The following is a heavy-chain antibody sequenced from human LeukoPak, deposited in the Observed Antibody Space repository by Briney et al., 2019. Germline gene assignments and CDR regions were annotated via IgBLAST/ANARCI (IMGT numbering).Heavy chain of an antibody. Sequence: SETLSLTCSVSGDSISGYYWSWIRQPPGKGLEWIGFVYHSGSTNYNPSLKSRLIISIDTSKNQFSPRLMSVTAADTAVYYCAKGAGSGYSLPFDYWGPGTLVSVSS. D-gene: IGHD3-3*01. CDR2: VYHSGST. V-gene: IGHV4-59*01. CDR1: GDSISGYY. J-gene: IGHJ4*02. CDR3: AKGAGSGYSLPFDY.